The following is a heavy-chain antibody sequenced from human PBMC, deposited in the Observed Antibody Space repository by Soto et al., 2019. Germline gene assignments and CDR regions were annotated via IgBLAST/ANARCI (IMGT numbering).Heavy chain of an antibody. CDR3: ARALGYCSGGSCYRYWFDP. CDR1: GYTFTSYD. D-gene: IGHD2-15*01. CDR2: MNPNSGNT. J-gene: IGHJ5*02. V-gene: IGHV1-8*01. Sequence: QVQLVQSGAEVKKPGASVKVSCKASGYTFTSYDINWVRQATGQGLEWMGWMNPNSGNTGYAQKFQGRVTMTRNTSISTAYMELSSLRSEDTAVYYCARALGYCSGGSCYRYWFDPWGQGTLVTVSS.